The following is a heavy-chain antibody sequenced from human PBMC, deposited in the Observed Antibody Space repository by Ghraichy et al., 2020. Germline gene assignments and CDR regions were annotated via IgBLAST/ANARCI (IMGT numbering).Heavy chain of an antibody. CDR3: AREGGPYSGYEHFDY. Sequence: GESLNISCAASGFTFSSYGMHWVRQAPGKGMEWVAVIWYDGSNKYYADSVKGRFTISRDNSKNTLYLQMNSLRAEDTAVYYCAREGGPYSGYEHFDYWGQGTLVTVSS. CDR2: IWYDGSNK. V-gene: IGHV3-33*01. D-gene: IGHD5-12*01. CDR1: GFTFSSYG. J-gene: IGHJ4*02.